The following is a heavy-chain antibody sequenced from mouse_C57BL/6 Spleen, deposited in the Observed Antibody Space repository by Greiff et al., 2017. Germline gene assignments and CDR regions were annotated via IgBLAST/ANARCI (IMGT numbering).Heavy chain of an antibody. Sequence: EVQLQQSGTVLARPGASVKMSCKTSGYTFTSYWMHWVKQRPGQGLEWIGAIYPGNSDTSYNQKFKGKAKLTAVTSASTAYMELSSLTNEDSAVYYCTREEVITTVVAPLGYWGQGTTLTVSS. V-gene: IGHV1-5*01. CDR2: IYPGNSDT. D-gene: IGHD1-1*01. CDR1: GYTFTSYW. J-gene: IGHJ2*01. CDR3: TREEVITTVVAPLGY.